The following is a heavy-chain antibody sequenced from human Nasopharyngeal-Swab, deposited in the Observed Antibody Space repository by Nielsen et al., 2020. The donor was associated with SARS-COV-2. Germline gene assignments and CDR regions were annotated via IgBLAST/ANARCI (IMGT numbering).Heavy chain of an antibody. Sequence: GGSLTLSCAASGFTFSTYSMIWVRQAPAKGLEWVSWISSSVSYIYYADSVKGRFTISRDNAKNALYLQMSRLRDEDTAVYYCARLPSAWGRRDFDYWGQGTLVTVSS. V-gene: IGHV3-21*06. CDR1: GFTFSTYS. CDR3: ARLPSAWGRRDFDY. D-gene: IGHD6-19*01. J-gene: IGHJ4*02. CDR2: ISSSVSYI.